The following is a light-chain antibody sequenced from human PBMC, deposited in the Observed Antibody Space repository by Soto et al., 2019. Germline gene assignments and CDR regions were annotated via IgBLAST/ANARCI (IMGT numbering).Light chain of an antibody. J-gene: IGKJ4*01. V-gene: IGKV3-20*01. CDR2: GAS. Sequence: EIVLTQSPGTLSLSPGERATLSCRARQSVSSSYLAWYQQKPSQAPRLLIYGASSRATGIPDRFSGSGSGTDFTLTISRLEPEDFAVYYCQQYGSSPLTFGGGTKVEIK. CDR1: QSVSSSY. CDR3: QQYGSSPLT.